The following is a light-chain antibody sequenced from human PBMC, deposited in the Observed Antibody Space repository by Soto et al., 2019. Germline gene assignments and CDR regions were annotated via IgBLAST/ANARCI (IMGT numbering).Light chain of an antibody. J-gene: IGLJ2*01. CDR2: DVT. V-gene: IGLV2-14*01. CDR1: SSDVGGYNF. CDR3: CSYTTSNTLV. Sequence: QSALNQPASVSGSPGQSITISCTGTSSDVGGYNFVSWYQRHPGKAPKLMIYDVTNRPSGVSNRFSGSKSGNTASLTISGLQAEDEADYYCCSYTTSNTLVFGGGTQLTVL.